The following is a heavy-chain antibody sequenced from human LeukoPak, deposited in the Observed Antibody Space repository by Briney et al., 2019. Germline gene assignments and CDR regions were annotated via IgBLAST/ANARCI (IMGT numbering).Heavy chain of an antibody. Sequence: SETLSLTCTVSGGSISSSSFYWGWIRQPPGKGLEWIGNIYYSGSTYYNPSLKSRVTISVDTSKNQFSLKLSSVTAADTAVYYCARPIYNNCWYGFWGQGTLVTVSS. CDR2: IYYSGST. CDR1: GGSISSSSFY. V-gene: IGHV4-39*01. CDR3: ARPIYNNCWYGF. D-gene: IGHD6-19*01. J-gene: IGHJ4*02.